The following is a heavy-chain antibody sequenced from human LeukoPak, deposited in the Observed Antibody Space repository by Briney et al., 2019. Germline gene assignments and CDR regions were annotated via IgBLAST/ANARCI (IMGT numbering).Heavy chain of an antibody. CDR2: IWYDGSNK. CDR3: ARAPIGELYGDY. D-gene: IGHD3-10*01. Sequence: GGSLRLSCAASGFTFSSYGMHWVRQAPGKGLEWVAVIWYDGSNKYYADSVKGRFTISRDNSKNTLYPQMNSLRAEDTAVYYCARAPIGELYGDYWGQGTLVTVSS. CDR1: GFTFSSYG. J-gene: IGHJ4*02. V-gene: IGHV3-33*01.